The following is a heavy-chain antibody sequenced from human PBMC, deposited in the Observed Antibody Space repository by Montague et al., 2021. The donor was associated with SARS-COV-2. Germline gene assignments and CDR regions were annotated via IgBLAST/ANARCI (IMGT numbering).Heavy chain of an antibody. Sequence: SETLSLTCAVYGGSVSDYYWSWIRQPPGKGLEWIGEINHSGSTNYNPSLKSRVTTSVDTSKNQFSLKLTSVTAADTAVYYCARGPRITMIVVVITDIWFDPWGQGPLVTVPP. D-gene: IGHD3-22*01. V-gene: IGHV4-34*01. CDR2: INHSGST. J-gene: IGHJ5*02. CDR3: ARGPRITMIVVVITDIWFDP. CDR1: GGSVSDYY.